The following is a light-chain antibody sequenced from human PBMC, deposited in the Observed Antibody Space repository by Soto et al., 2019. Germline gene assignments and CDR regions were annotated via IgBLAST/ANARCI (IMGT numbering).Light chain of an antibody. J-gene: IGLJ3*02. CDR2: DVS. CDR3: SSYTSSSTLDV. CDR1: SSDVGGYNY. Sequence: QSALTQPPSVSGSPGQSITISCTGTSSDVGGYNYVSWYQQHPGKAPKLMIYDVSNRPSGVSNRFSGSKSGNTASLTISGLEAEDEAYYYCSSYTSSSTLDVFGGGTKVTVL. V-gene: IGLV2-14*01.